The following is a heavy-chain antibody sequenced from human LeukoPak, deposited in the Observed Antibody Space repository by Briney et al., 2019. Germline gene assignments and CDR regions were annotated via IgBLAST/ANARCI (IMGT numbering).Heavy chain of an antibody. J-gene: IGHJ4*02. D-gene: IGHD3-22*01. CDR3: TTVPKLTYYYDSSGYYFEDY. CDR2: IKSKTDGGTT. V-gene: IGHV3-15*01. Sequence: GGSLRLSCAASGFTFSNAWMSWVRQAPGKGLEWVGRIKSKTDGGTTDYAAPVKGRFTISRDDLKNTLYLQMNSLKTEDTAVYYCTTVPKLTYYYDSSGYYFEDYWGQGTLVTVSS. CDR1: GFTFSNAW.